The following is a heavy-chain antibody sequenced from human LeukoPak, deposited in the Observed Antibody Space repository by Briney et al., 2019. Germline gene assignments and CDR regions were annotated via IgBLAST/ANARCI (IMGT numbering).Heavy chain of an antibody. D-gene: IGHD4-17*01. Sequence: ASVKVSCKASGYTFTGYYMHWVRQAPGQGLEWMGWINPNSGGTNYAQKFQGRVTMTRDTSISTAYMELSRLRSGDTAVYYCARGPKVTRGFQHWGQGTLVTVSS. CDR1: GYTFTGYY. V-gene: IGHV1-2*02. J-gene: IGHJ1*01. CDR3: ARGPKVTRGFQH. CDR2: INPNSGGT.